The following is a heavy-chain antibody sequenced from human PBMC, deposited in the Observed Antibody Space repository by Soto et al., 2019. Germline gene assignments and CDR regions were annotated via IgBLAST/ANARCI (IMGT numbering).Heavy chain of an antibody. Sequence: EVQLVESGGGLVKPGGSLRLSCAASGFTFSSYSMNWVRQAPGKGLEWVSSISSSSSYIYYADSVKGRFTISRDNAKNSLYLQMNSLAAEDTAVYYCARHSGWRTYCYYGMDVWGQGTTVTVSS. D-gene: IGHD6-19*01. CDR3: ARHSGWRTYCYYGMDV. J-gene: IGHJ6*02. V-gene: IGHV3-21*01. CDR2: ISSSSSYI. CDR1: GFTFSSYS.